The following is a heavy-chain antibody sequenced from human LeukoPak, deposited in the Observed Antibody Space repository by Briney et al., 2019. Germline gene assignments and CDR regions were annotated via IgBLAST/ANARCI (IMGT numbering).Heavy chain of an antibody. CDR2: LSAYNGNT. CDR3: ARDVVVPAAISLNAFDI. Sequence: ASVRVSCKASGYTFTSYGISWVRQAPGRGLEWMGWLSAYNGNTNYAQKLQGRVTMTTDTSTSTAYMELRSLRSDDTAVYYCARDVVVPAAISLNAFDIWGQGTMVTVSS. D-gene: IGHD2-2*02. CDR1: GYTFTSYG. J-gene: IGHJ3*02. V-gene: IGHV1-18*01.